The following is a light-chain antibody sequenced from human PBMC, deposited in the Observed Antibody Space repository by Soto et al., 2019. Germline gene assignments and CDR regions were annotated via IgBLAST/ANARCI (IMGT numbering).Light chain of an antibody. CDR3: NSYTSSSTYV. CDR2: DVS. CDR1: SSDVGGYNY. J-gene: IGLJ1*01. Sequence: QSALTQPASVSGSPGQSITISCTGNSSDVGGYNYVSWYQQHPGKAPKLMIYDVSDRPSGVSNRFSGSKSGNTASLTISGLQAEDEADYYCNSYTSSSTYVFGTGTKLTVL. V-gene: IGLV2-14*03.